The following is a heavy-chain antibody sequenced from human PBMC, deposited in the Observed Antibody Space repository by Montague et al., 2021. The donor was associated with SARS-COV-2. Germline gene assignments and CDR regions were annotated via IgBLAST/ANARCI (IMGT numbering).Heavy chain of an antibody. V-gene: IGHV4-39*07. CDR2: IYYSGST. CDR1: GGSISSSSYY. J-gene: IGHJ4*02. CDR3: ARGWFSPMLVVVIRGPFDY. D-gene: IGHD3-22*01. Sequence: SETLSLTCTVSGGSISSSSYYWGWIRQPPGKGLEWIGTIYYSGSTYYNPSLKSRVTISVDTSKNQFSLKLSSVTAADTAVYYCARGWFSPMLVVVIRGPFDYWGQGALVTVSS.